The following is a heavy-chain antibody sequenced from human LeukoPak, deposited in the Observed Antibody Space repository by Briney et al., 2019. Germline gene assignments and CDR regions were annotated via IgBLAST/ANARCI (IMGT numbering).Heavy chain of an antibody. Sequence: GGSLRLSCAVSGFAVSSNYMSWVRQAPGKGLEWVSLIYSDGSTYYADSVKGRFTISKDNSKNTLYLQMNRLRADDTAVYYCARDADEVAGLFDYWGHGTLVTVSS. CDR1: GFAVSSNY. V-gene: IGHV3-53*01. CDR3: ARDADEVAGLFDY. CDR2: IYSDGST. D-gene: IGHD6-19*01. J-gene: IGHJ4*01.